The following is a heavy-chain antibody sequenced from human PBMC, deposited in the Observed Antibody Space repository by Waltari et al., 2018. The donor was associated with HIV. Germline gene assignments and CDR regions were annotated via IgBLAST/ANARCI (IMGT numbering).Heavy chain of an antibody. CDR2: IDWDDDK. D-gene: IGHD6-13*01. CDR3: ARIGSKYSSSWYYFDY. V-gene: IGHV2-70*04. Sequence: QVTLKESGPALVKPTQTLTLTCTFSGFSLSTSGMRVSWIRQPPGKALEWLARIDWDDDKFYSTSLKTRLTISKDTSKNQVVLTMTNMDPVDTATYYCARIGSKYSSSWYYFDYWGQGTLVTVSS. J-gene: IGHJ4*02. CDR1: GFSLSTSGMR.